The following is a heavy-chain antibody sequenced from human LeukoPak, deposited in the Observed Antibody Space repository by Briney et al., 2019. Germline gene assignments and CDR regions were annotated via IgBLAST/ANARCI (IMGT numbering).Heavy chain of an antibody. CDR2: IKQGEREK. Sequence: GGSLTLSCAASGFTFSSYWMSWVRQAPGKGREWVADIKQGEREKYYVDSVKGQFTISRANAKNSPYLQMTRLRAEDTAVHYCARITDCYGMDVWGQGTT. V-gene: IGHV3-7*05. CDR1: GFTFSSYW. CDR3: ARITDCYGMDV. J-gene: IGHJ6*02. D-gene: IGHD3-10*01.